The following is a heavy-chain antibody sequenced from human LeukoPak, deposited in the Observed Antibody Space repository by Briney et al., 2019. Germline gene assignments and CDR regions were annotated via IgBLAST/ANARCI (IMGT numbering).Heavy chain of an antibody. J-gene: IGHJ4*02. CDR1: GITLSNHW. CDR2: INNEGSGT. Sequence: GGSLRLSCAASGITLSNHWMHWVRQAPGKGLVWVSRINNEGSGTSYADFVKGRFTISRDNAKNTLFLQMNNLRVEDTAIYYCGGVFDYWGQGVLVTVSS. V-gene: IGHV3-74*01. CDR3: GGVFDY.